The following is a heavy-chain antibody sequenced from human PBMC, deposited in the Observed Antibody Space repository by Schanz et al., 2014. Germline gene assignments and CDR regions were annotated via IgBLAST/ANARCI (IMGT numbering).Heavy chain of an antibody. Sequence: EVQLVESGGGLVQPGGSLRLSCAASGFTFNSYAMTWVRQAPGKGLEWVSSISHSGGSKYYADSVKGRFTISRDNAKNTLYLQMNSLRAGDTAVYYCARDTSYGMDVWGQGTTVTVSS. CDR3: ARDTSYGMDV. CDR2: ISHSGGSK. J-gene: IGHJ6*02. V-gene: IGHV3-23*04. CDR1: GFTFNSYA. D-gene: IGHD5-18*01.